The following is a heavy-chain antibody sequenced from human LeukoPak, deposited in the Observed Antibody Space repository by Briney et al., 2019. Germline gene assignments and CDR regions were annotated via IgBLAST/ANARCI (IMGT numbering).Heavy chain of an antibody. D-gene: IGHD5-18*01. Sequence: GGSLRLSCAASGFTFSSYSMNWVRQAPGKGLEWVASISSSSSYIYYAGSVKGRFTISRDNAKNSLYLQMNSLRVEDTAVYYCAIMQLWSLAVWGQGTPVTVSS. CDR3: AIMQLWSLAV. V-gene: IGHV3-21*01. CDR1: GFTFSSYS. J-gene: IGHJ6*02. CDR2: ISSSSSYI.